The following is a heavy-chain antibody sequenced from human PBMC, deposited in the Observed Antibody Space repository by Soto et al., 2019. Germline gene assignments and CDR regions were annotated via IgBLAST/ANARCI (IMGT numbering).Heavy chain of an antibody. CDR1: GFTSSNYW. D-gene: IGHD3-10*01. J-gene: IGHJ6*02. V-gene: IGHV3-74*01. CDR3: ARSVRSGSFPYYYYAMDV. Sequence: EVQLVESGGGLVQPGGSLRLSCAAAGFTSSNYWMHWVRQAPGKGLVWVSRIKSDGSSTSYADSVKGRFTISRDNAKNTLDLQMNGLRAEDMAVYYCARSVRSGSFPYYYYAMDVRGQGTTVTVSS. CDR2: IKSDGSST.